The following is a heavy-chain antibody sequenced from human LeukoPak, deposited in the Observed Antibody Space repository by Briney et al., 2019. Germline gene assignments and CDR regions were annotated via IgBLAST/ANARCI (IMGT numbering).Heavy chain of an antibody. V-gene: IGHV1-46*01. CDR2: INPNGGST. Sequence: ASVKVSCKASGYNFTSYYMHWVRQAPGQGLEWMGIINPNGGSTSYQQSFQGRVTMTRNMSTNTIYMDLQRLTSEDTAVYYCARVAAADYFDYWGQGTLVTVSS. J-gene: IGHJ4*02. CDR3: ARVAAADYFDY. D-gene: IGHD6-13*01. CDR1: GYNFTSYY.